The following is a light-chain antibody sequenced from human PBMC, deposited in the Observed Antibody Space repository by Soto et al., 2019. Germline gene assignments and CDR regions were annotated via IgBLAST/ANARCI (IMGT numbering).Light chain of an antibody. CDR2: DVS. CDR3: SAYTTSNTRQTV. Sequence: QSALTQPASGSGSPGQSITISCTGTSSDVGGYNYVSWYQHHPGKAPKLMIYDVSNRPSGVSNRFSGSKSGNAASLTISGLQPEDDADYCCSAYTTSNTRQTVFGTGTKVTGL. CDR1: SSDVGGYNY. V-gene: IGLV2-14*03. J-gene: IGLJ1*01.